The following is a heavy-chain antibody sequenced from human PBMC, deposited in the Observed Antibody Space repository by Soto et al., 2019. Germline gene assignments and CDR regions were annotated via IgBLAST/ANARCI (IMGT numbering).Heavy chain of an antibody. Sequence: EVQLVESGGGLVQPGGSLRLSCAASGFTVSSNYMSWVRQAPGKGLEWVSVIYSGGSTYYADSVKGRFTISRDNSKNTLYLEMNSLRAADTAVYYCAKDSSGWYGLDYWGQGTLVAVFS. CDR2: IYSGGST. V-gene: IGHV3-66*01. J-gene: IGHJ4*02. CDR3: AKDSSGWYGLDY. D-gene: IGHD6-19*01. CDR1: GFTVSSNY.